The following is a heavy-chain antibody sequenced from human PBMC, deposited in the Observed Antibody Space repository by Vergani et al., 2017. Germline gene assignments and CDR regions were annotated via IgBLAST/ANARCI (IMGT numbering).Heavy chain of an antibody. V-gene: IGHV1-24*01. CDR2: FDPEDGEA. J-gene: IGHJ3*02. CDR3: ATGPSSGYQLLPVDI. CDR1: GYTLTELS. Sequence: QVQLVQSGAEVKKPGASVKVSCKVSGYTLTELSMHWVRQAPGKGLEWMGGFDPEDGEAIYAQKFQGRVTMTEDTSTVTAYMELSSLRSSDTSVYYCATGPSSGYQLLPVDIWGQGTMVIVSS. D-gene: IGHD2-2*01.